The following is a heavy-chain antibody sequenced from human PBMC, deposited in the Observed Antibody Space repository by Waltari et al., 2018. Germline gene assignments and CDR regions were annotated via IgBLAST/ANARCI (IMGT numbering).Heavy chain of an antibody. D-gene: IGHD3-10*01. Sequence: QVQLQESGPGLVKPSETLSLTCTGSGGSISSYYWSWIRQPPGKGLEWIGHIYYSGSINYNSSLKSRVTISVDTSKNQFSLKLSSVTAADTAVYYCARPVRGLDYWYFDLWGRGTLVTVSS. CDR2: IYYSGSI. V-gene: IGHV4-59*08. CDR3: ARPVRGLDYWYFDL. CDR1: GGSISSYY. J-gene: IGHJ2*01.